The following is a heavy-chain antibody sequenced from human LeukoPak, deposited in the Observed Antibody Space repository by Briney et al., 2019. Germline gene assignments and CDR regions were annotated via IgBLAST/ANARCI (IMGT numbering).Heavy chain of an antibody. CDR1: GGSISSSSYY. Sequence: PSETLSLTCTVSGGSISSSSYYWGWIRQPPGKGLEWIGSIYYSGSTYYNPSLKSRVTISVDTSKNQFSLKLSSVTAADTAVYYCARPGTLYYYDSRPSRGDWFDPWGQGTLVTVSS. V-gene: IGHV4-39*01. D-gene: IGHD3-22*01. CDR2: IYYSGST. CDR3: ARPGTLYYYDSRPSRGDWFDP. J-gene: IGHJ5*02.